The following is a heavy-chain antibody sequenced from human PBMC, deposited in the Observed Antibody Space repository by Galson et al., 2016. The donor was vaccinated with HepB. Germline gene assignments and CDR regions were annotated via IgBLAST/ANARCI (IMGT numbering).Heavy chain of an antibody. CDR3: VTGIAVAGKYYYYYMDV. V-gene: IGHV4-39*01. CDR1: GDSISGTDYY. CDR2: IYYSGNT. Sequence: SETLSLTCNVSGDSISGTDYYWGWIRQPPGRGLEWIGSIYYSGNTYYNPSLESRVTISVDTSKNQFSLRLSSVTAADTAVYYCVTGIAVAGKYYYYYMDVGGKGTPVTVSS. J-gene: IGHJ6*03. D-gene: IGHD6-19*01.